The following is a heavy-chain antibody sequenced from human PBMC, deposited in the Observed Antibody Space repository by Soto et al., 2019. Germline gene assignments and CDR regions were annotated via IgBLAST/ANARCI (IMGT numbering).Heavy chain of an antibody. Sequence: QVQLVQSGAEVKKPGASVKVSCKASGYTFTSYDINWVRQATGQVLEWMGWMNPNSGNTGYAQKFQGRVTMTRNTSISTAYMEVSSLRAEDTAESYCARGAPRYKWNYAYYYYYGMDVWCQGSTVTVSS. CDR2: MNPNSGNT. V-gene: IGHV1-8*01. D-gene: IGHD1-7*01. CDR3: ARGAPRYKWNYAYYYYYGMDV. CDR1: GYTFTSYD. J-gene: IGHJ6*02.